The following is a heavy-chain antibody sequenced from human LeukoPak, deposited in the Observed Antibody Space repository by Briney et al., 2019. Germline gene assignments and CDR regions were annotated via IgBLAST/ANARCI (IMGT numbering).Heavy chain of an antibody. CDR3: AKDLVGSGSYLGY. CDR2: INPSAGST. CDR1: GYTFTSYY. D-gene: IGHD1-26*01. J-gene: IGHJ4*02. V-gene: IGHV1-46*01. Sequence: ASVKVTCKASGYTFTSYYMHWARQAPGQGPEWMGMINPSAGSTTYAQKFQGRVTMTRDTSTSTVYMELSSLRSEDTAVYYCAKDLVGSGSYLGYWGQGTLVTVSS.